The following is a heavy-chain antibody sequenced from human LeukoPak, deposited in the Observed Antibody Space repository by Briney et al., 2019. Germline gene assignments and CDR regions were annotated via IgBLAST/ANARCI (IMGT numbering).Heavy chain of an antibody. CDR1: GGSISSSSYC. J-gene: IGHJ4*02. V-gene: IGHV4-39*01. CDR2: IYQSGST. Sequence: PSETLSLTCTVSGGSISSSSYCWGWIRQPPGKGLEWIGSIYQSGSTFYNPSLKSRVTISVDTSKNQFSLKLSSVTAADTAVYYCARLELWVDYWGQGTLVTVSS. D-gene: IGHD5-18*01. CDR3: ARLELWVDY.